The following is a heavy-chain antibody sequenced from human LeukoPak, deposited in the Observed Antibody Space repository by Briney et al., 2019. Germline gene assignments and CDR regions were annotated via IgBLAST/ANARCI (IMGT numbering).Heavy chain of an antibody. J-gene: IGHJ3*02. CDR1: GFTFDDYA. CDR2: ISWDGGST. CDR3: ARGGRISDAFDI. V-gene: IGHV3-43D*04. Sequence: GGSLRLSCAASGFTFDDYAMHWVRQAPGKGLEWVSLISWDGGSTYYADSVKGRFTISRDNSKNSLYLQMNSLRAEDTALYYCARGGRISDAFDIWGHGTMVTVSS. D-gene: IGHD3-10*01.